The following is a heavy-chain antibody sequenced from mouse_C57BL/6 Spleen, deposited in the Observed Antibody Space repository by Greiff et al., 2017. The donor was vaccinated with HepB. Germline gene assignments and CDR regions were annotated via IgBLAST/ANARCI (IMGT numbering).Heavy chain of an antibody. CDR2: IHPNSGST. D-gene: IGHD2-4*01. CDR1: GYTFTSYW. CDR3: ARYDYDAGFAY. V-gene: IGHV1-64*01. J-gene: IGHJ3*01. Sequence: VQLQQSGAELVKPGASVKLSCKASGYTFTSYWMHWVKQRPGQGLEWIGMIHPNSGSTNYNEKFKSKATLTVDKSSSTAYMQLSSLTSEDSAVYYCARYDYDAGFAYWGQGTLVTVSA.